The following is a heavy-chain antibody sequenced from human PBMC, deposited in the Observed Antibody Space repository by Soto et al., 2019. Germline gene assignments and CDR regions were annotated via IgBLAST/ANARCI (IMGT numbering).Heavy chain of an antibody. D-gene: IGHD1-26*01. CDR3: ARGPVGLYFQH. V-gene: IGHV4-34*01. CDR1: GGSFSGYY. Sequence: SETLSLTCAVYGGSFSGYYWTWIRQPPGKGLEWIGEINHSGSTNYNPSLKSRVTISVDTSKNQFSLKLSSVTAADTAVYYCARGPVGLYFQHWGQGTLVTVSS. CDR2: INHSGST. J-gene: IGHJ1*01.